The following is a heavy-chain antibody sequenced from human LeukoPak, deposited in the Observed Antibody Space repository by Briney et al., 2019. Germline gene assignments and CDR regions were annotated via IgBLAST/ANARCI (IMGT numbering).Heavy chain of an antibody. D-gene: IGHD1-26*01. CDR2: IIPIFGTA. CDR3: ARDALVGSWSRFNY. CDR1: GGTFSNYA. Sequence: SVKVSCKASGGTFSNYAISWVRQAPGQGLEWMGGIIPIFGTANYAQKFQGRVTITADESTSTAHMELSSLRSEDTAVYYCARDALVGSWSRFNYWGQGTLVTVSS. J-gene: IGHJ4*02. V-gene: IGHV1-69*01.